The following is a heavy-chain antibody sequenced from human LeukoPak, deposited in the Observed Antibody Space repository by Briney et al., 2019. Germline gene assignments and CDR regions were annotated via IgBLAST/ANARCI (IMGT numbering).Heavy chain of an antibody. CDR2: IIPIFDTA. Sequence: GASVKVSCKASGGTFSSYAISWVRQAPGQGLEWMGGIIPIFDTANYAQKFQGRVTITADISTSTAYMELSSLRSDDTAVYYCARRADGDYNPYYYYYMDVWGKGTTVTVSS. CDR3: ARRADGDYNPYYYYYMDV. CDR1: GGTFSSYA. V-gene: IGHV1-69*06. D-gene: IGHD4-17*01. J-gene: IGHJ6*03.